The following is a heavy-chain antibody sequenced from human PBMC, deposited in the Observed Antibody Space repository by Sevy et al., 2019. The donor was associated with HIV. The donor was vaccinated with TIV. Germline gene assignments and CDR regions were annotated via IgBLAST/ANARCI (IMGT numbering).Heavy chain of an antibody. V-gene: IGHV1-18*01. CDR2: IIAYNGNT. CDR3: ARDGYCSDGSCYPNYYYGMDV. CDR1: GYTFTSYG. J-gene: IGHJ6*02. D-gene: IGHD2-15*01. Sequence: ASVKVSCKASGYTFTSYGISWVRQAPGQWLEWMGWIIAYNGNTNYAQKLQGRVTMTTDTSTSTAYMELRSLRSDDTAVYYCARDGYCSDGSCYPNYYYGMDVWGQGTTVTVSS.